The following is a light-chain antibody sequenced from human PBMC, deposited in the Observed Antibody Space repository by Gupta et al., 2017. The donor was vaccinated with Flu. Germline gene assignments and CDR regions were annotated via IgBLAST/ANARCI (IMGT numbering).Light chain of an antibody. J-gene: IGLJ1*01. V-gene: IGLV3-19*01. CDR3: NSRDSSGNHQGYV. Sequence: SSELPQHPAVSVALGQTVRITWQGDSLRSYYASWYQQKPGQAPVLVIYGKNNRPSGIPDRFSGSSSGNTASLTITGAQAEDEADYYCNSRDSSGNHQGYVFGTGTKVTVL. CDR2: GKN. CDR1: SLRSYY.